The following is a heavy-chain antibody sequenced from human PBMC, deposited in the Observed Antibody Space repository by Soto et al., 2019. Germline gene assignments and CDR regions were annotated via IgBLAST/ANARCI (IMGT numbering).Heavy chain of an antibody. CDR1: GGSFSGYY. D-gene: IGHD6-6*01. Sequence: PSETLSLTCAVYGGSFSGYYWSWIRQPPGKGLEWIGEINHSGSTNYNPSLKSRVTISVDTSKNQFSLKLSSVTAADTAVYYCARGTQASRSSSALDWFDPWGQGTLVT. CDR2: INHSGST. J-gene: IGHJ5*02. V-gene: IGHV4-34*01. CDR3: ARGTQASRSSSALDWFDP.